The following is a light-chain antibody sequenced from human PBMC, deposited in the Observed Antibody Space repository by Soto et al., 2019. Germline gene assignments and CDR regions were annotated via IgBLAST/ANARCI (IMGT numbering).Light chain of an antibody. CDR3: SSYAGINILYV. CDR1: SSDVGAYDC. J-gene: IGLJ1*01. Sequence: QSALTQPPSASGSPGQSVTISCTGTSSDVGAYDCVSWYQHHPGKAPKLMIYDVTKRPSGVPDRFSGSKSGNTASLTVSGLQAEDEADYYCSSYAGINILYVFGTGTKLTVL. CDR2: DVT. V-gene: IGLV2-8*01.